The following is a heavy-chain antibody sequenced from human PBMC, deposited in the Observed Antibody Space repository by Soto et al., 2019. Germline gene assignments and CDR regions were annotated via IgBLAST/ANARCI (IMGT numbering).Heavy chain of an antibody. V-gene: IGHV3-30-3*01. CDR3: ARSALSVPYSSSWYGSGWFDP. D-gene: IGHD6-13*01. CDR1: GFTFSSYA. CDR2: ISYDGSNK. Sequence: GGSLRLSCAASGFTFSSYAMHWVRQAPGKGLEWVAVISYDGSNKYYADSVKGRFTISRDNSKNTLYLQMNSLRAEDTTVYYCARSALSVPYSSSWYGSGWFDPWGQGTLVTVSS. J-gene: IGHJ5*02.